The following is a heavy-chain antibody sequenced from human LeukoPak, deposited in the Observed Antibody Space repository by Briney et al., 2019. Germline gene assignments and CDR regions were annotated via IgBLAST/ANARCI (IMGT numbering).Heavy chain of an antibody. D-gene: IGHD6-6*01. CDR1: GFTLSLYG. J-gene: IGHJ4*02. V-gene: IGHV3-48*01. Sequence: GGSLRRSCAVSGFTLSLYGMNWVGQAPGKGLEWISHISASSSGIFYADSVKGRFITSRDNTRSSLYLQMNSLRAEDTAVYYCVRDPSSVRLPFGSWGQGTLVTVSS. CDR3: VRDPSSVRLPFGS. CDR2: ISASSSGI.